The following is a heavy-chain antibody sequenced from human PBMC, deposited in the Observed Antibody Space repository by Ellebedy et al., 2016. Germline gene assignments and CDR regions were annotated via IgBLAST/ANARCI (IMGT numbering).Heavy chain of an antibody. J-gene: IGHJ4*02. CDR3: ARWLQNSYYFDY. D-gene: IGHD5-24*01. CDR2: ISYDGSNK. V-gene: IGHV3-30-3*01. CDR1: GFTFSSYA. Sequence: GESLKISCAASGFTFSSYAMHWVRQAPGKGLEWVAVISYDGSNKYYADSVKGRFTISRDNSKNTLYLQMNSLRAEDTAVYYCARWLQNSYYFDYWGQGTLVTVSS.